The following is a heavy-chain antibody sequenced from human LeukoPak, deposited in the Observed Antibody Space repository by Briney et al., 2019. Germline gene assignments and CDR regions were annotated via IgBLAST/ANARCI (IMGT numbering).Heavy chain of an antibody. CDR2: MYTSGST. J-gene: IGHJ3*02. V-gene: IGHV4-61*02. CDR1: GGSISSGSYY. Sequence: SETLSLTCTVSGGSISSGSYYWNWIRQPAGKGLEWIGRMYTSGSTNYNPSLKSRATISLDTSKNQFSLKLSSVTAADTAVYYCAGGVVVISEAFDIWGQGTVVTVSS. CDR3: AGGVVVISEAFDI. D-gene: IGHD3-22*01.